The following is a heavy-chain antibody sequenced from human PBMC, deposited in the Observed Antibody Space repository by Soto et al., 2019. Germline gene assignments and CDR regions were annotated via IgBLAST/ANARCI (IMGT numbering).Heavy chain of an antibody. CDR2: ISGSGGST. J-gene: IGHJ6*03. CDR1: GFTFSSYA. Sequence: HPGGSLRLSCAASGFTFSSYAMSWVRQAPGKGLEWVSAISGSGGSTYYADSVKGRFTISRDNSKNTLYLQMNSLRAEDTAVYYCAKDLYSTKFGDYYYYMDVWGKGTTVTVSS. D-gene: IGHD4-4*01. V-gene: IGHV3-23*01. CDR3: AKDLYSTKFGDYYYYMDV.